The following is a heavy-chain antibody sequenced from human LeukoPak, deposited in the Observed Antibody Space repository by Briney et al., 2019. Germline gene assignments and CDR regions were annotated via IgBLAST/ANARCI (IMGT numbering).Heavy chain of an antibody. CDR3: ARGGDYGDYYYYYGMDA. Sequence: ASVKVSCKASGYTFTSYDINWVRQATGQGLEWMRCMNPNSGNTGYAQKFQGRVTMTRNTSISTAYMELSSLRSEDTAVYYCARGGDYGDYYYYYGMDAWGQGTTVTVSS. CDR2: MNPNSGNT. CDR1: GYTFTSYD. D-gene: IGHD4-17*01. V-gene: IGHV1-8*01. J-gene: IGHJ6*02.